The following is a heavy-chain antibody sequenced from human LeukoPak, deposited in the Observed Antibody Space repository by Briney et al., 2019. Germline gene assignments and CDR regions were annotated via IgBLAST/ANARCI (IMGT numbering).Heavy chain of an antibody. V-gene: IGHV3-30*04. J-gene: IGHJ3*02. CDR1: GFTFSSYA. CDR2: ISYDGSNK. Sequence: GGSLRLSCAASGFTFSSYAMHWVRQAPGKGLEWVAVISYDGSNKYYADSVKGRFTISRDNSKNTLYLQMNSLRAEDTAVYYCVRDRSRGERNDAFDIWCKGTKVTFFS. D-gene: IGHD6-19*01. CDR3: VRDRSRGERNDAFDI.